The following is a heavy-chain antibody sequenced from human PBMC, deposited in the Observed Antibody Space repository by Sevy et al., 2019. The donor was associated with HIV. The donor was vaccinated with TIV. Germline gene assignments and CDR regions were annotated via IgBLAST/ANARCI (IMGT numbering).Heavy chain of an antibody. D-gene: IGHD2-2*02. CDR1: GFTFSDYY. CDR3: ARRRVVVVPAAIHDGYFDL. V-gene: IGHV3-11*01. J-gene: IGHJ2*01. CDR2: ISSSGSTI. Sequence: GGSLRLSCAASGFTFSDYYMSWIRQAPGKGLEWVSYISSSGSTIYYADSVKGRFTISRDNAKNSLYLQMNSLRAEDTAVYYCARRRVVVVPAAIHDGYFDLWGRGTLVTVSS.